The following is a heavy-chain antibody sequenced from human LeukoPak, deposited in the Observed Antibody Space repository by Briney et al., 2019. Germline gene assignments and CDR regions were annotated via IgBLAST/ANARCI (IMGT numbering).Heavy chain of an antibody. CDR2: ISSSGSTI. J-gene: IGHJ4*02. Sequence: GGSLRLSCAASGFTFSSYAMSWVRQAPGKGLEWVSAISSSGSTIYYADSVKGRFTISRDNAKNSLYLQMNSLRAEDTAVYYCASSAAAGTNYWGQGTLVTVSS. D-gene: IGHD6-13*01. V-gene: IGHV3-21*01. CDR3: ASSAAAGTNY. CDR1: GFTFSSYA.